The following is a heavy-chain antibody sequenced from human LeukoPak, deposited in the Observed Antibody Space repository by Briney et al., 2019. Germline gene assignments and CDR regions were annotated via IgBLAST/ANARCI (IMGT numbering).Heavy chain of an antibody. Sequence: GGSLRLSCAASGFTFSSYEMNWVRRAPGKGLEWVSYISSSGSTIYYADSVKGRFTISRDNAKNSLYLQMNSLRAEDTAVYYCARANRGYSYGYYFDYWGQGTLVTVSS. CDR2: ISSSGSTI. D-gene: IGHD5-18*01. CDR1: GFTFSSYE. J-gene: IGHJ4*02. V-gene: IGHV3-48*03. CDR3: ARANRGYSYGYYFDY.